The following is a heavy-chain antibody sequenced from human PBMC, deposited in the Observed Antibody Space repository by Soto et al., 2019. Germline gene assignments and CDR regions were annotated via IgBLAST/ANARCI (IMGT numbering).Heavy chain of an antibody. D-gene: IGHD3-3*01. CDR1: GFTFDDYA. V-gene: IGHV3-9*01. J-gene: IGHJ4*02. CDR3: AKAGFWSGYYSLVDY. Sequence: SLRLSCAASGFTFDDYAMHWVRQAPGKGLEWVSGISWNSGSIGYADPVKGRFTISRDNAKNSLYLQMNSLRAEDTALYYCAKAGFWSGYYSLVDYWGQGTLVTVSS. CDR2: ISWNSGSI.